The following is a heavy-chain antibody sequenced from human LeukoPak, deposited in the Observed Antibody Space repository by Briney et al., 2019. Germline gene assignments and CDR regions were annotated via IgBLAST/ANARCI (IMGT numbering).Heavy chain of an antibody. J-gene: IGHJ4*02. CDR3: AKSHLPNSYSGTYYCDY. CDR2: IRYDETKT. Sequence: GGSLRLSCAASGFTFSSYGMHLVRQAPAKGLEWLAFIRYDETKTFYGDSVKGRFTISRDNSKNTLYLQMNSLRAEDTAVYYCAKSHLPNSYSGTYYCDYWGQGTQVTVSS. CDR1: GFTFSSYG. V-gene: IGHV3-30*02. D-gene: IGHD1-26*01.